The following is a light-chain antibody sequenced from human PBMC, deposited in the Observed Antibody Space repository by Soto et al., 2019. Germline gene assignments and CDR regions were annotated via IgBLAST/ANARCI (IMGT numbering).Light chain of an antibody. CDR2: EVS. CDR1: SSDVGGYNY. Sequence: ALTQPPSASGSPGQSVTISCTGTSSDVGGYNYVSWYQQHPGKAPKLMIYEVSKRPSGVPDRFSGSKSGNTASLTVSGLQAEDEADYYCSSYAGSILYVFGTGTKVTVL. V-gene: IGLV2-8*01. J-gene: IGLJ1*01. CDR3: SSYAGSILYV.